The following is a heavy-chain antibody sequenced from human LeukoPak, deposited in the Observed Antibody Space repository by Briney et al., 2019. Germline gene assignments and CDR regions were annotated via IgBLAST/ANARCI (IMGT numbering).Heavy chain of an antibody. CDR2: ISGSGGSK. D-gene: IGHD3-10*01. V-gene: IGHV3-23*01. CDR3: AKHYGSGSYYYYYMDV. CDR1: GFTFSSYA. J-gene: IGHJ6*03. Sequence: GGSLRLSCAASGFTFSSYAMSWVRQAPGKGLEWVSAISGSGGSKYYADSVKGRFTIYRDNSKNKLYLQMHSLRAEDTAVYYCAKHYGSGSYYYYYMDVWGKGTTVTVSS.